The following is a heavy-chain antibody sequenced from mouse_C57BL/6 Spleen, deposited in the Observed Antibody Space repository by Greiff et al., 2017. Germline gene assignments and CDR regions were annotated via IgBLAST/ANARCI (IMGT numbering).Heavy chain of an antibody. CDR3: EREAWFAY. CDR1: GYTFTDYY. J-gene: IGHJ3*01. CDR2: INPYNGGT. V-gene: IGHV1-19*01. Sequence: EVQLQQSGPVLVKPGASVKMSCKASGYTFTDYYMNWVKQSHGKSLEWIGVINPYNGGTSYTQKFTGKATLTVDKSSSTASMELNSLTSEDSAVYYCEREAWFAYWGQGTLVTVSA.